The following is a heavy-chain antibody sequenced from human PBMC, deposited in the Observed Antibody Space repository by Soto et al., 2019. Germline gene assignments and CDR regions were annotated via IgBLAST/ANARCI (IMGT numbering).Heavy chain of an antibody. Sequence: EVQLVESGGGLVQPGGSLRLSCAASGFTISSYCMSWVRQAPGKGLEWVANIKHDGSEKYYVDSVKGRFTISRDNAKNSLYLQMNSLRAEDTAVYYCARAPYSGRYPGYLDLWGRGTLITVSS. CDR3: ARAPYSGRYPGYLDL. CDR2: IKHDGSEK. J-gene: IGHJ2*01. D-gene: IGHD1-26*01. CDR1: GFTISSYC. V-gene: IGHV3-7*01.